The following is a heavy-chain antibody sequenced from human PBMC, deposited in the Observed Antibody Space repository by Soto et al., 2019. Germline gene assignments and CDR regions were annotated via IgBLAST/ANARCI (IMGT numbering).Heavy chain of an antibody. CDR1: GFPFSSYS. V-gene: IGHV3-21*01. CDR3: ARDMYTWFGELTNSYRLSGMDV. CDR2: ISSSSSYI. D-gene: IGHD3-10*01. J-gene: IGHJ6*02. Sequence: PGGSLRLSCAASGFPFSSYSMNWVRQAPGKGLEWVSSISSSSSYIYYADSVKGRFTISRDNAKNSLYLQMNSLRAEDTAVYYCARDMYTWFGELTNSYRLSGMDVWGQGTTVTVSS.